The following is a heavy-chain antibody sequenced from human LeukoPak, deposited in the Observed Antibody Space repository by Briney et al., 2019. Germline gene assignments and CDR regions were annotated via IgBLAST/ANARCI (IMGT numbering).Heavy chain of an antibody. CDR3: VVWGEDRSGHRFDF. D-gene: IGHD3-22*01. CDR1: GFTFDYYW. V-gene: IGHV3-74*01. CDR2: INTDGSNT. Sequence: GGSLRLSCAASGFTFDYYWMHWVSQAPGKGMMWVSRINTDGSNTHYADSVKGRFTISRDNAKNTLYLQMNGLRVEDTAVYYCVVWGEDRSGHRFDFWGQGTLVTVSS. J-gene: IGHJ4*02.